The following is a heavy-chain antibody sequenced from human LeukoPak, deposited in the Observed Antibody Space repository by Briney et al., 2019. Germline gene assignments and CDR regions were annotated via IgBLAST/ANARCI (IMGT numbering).Heavy chain of an antibody. Sequence: KVSCKASVGTFSSYAMSWVRQAPGKGPEWVSAISGSGGSTYYADSVKGRFTISRDNSKNTLYLQMNSMRAEDTAVYYCAKRPYYGSGSYYNPLYYFDYWGQGTLVTVSS. CDR1: VGTFSSYA. D-gene: IGHD3-10*01. CDR3: AKRPYYGSGSYYNPLYYFDY. CDR2: ISGSGGST. J-gene: IGHJ4*02. V-gene: IGHV3-23*01.